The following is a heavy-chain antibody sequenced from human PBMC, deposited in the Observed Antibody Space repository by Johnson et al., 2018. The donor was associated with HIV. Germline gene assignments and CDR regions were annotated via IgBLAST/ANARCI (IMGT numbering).Heavy chain of an antibody. CDR3: ARWRDNRGAFDI. Sequence: VQLVESGGDLVQPGGSLRLTCAASGFTFSSYDMHWVRQATGKGLEWVSTIGSAGDTFYPGSVKGRFTIFRENAKNSLYLQMNSLRAGDTAVYYCARWRDNRGAFDIWGQGTMVIVSS. D-gene: IGHD1-14*01. CDR1: GFTFSSYD. V-gene: IGHV3-13*01. J-gene: IGHJ3*02. CDR2: IGSAGDT.